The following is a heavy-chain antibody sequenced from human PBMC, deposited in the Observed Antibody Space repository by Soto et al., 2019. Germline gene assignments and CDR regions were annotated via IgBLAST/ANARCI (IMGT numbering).Heavy chain of an antibody. CDR1: GGSFSGYY. V-gene: IGHV4-34*01. J-gene: IGHJ5*02. CDR2: INHSGST. Sequence: ASETLSLTCAVYGGSFSGYYWSWIRQPPGKGLEWIGEINHSGSTNYNPSLKSRVTISVDTSKNQFSLKLSSVTAADTAVYYCARVSGRYYDSSGPPNWFDPWGQGTLVTVSS. CDR3: ARVSGRYYDSSGPPNWFDP. D-gene: IGHD3-22*01.